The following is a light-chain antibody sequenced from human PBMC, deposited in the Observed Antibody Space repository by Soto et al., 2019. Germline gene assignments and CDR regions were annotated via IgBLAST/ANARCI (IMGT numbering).Light chain of an antibody. Sequence: DIVLTQSPATLSLSPGERATLFCRASQSVGDRLAWYQQKPGQTPRVVIYDTSKRASDIPARFSGSGSGTDFTLSISSLEPEDFAVYYCQERTNWPPLSFGGGTRVDI. CDR2: DTS. CDR3: QERTNWPPLS. V-gene: IGKV3-11*01. CDR1: QSVGDR. J-gene: IGKJ4*01.